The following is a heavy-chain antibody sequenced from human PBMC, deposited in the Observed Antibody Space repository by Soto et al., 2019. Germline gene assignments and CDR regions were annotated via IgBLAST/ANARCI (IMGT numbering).Heavy chain of an antibody. CDR1: GYTFTGYY. D-gene: IGHD2-2*01. V-gene: IGHV1-2*04. Sequence: ASVKVSCKASGYTFTGYYMHWVRQAPGQGLEWMGWINPNSGGTNYAQKFQGWVTMTRDTSISTAYMELSRLRSDDTAVYYCARERVVVVPAAYYYYGMDVWGQGTTVTVSS. CDR3: ARERVVVVPAAYYYYGMDV. J-gene: IGHJ6*02. CDR2: INPNSGGT.